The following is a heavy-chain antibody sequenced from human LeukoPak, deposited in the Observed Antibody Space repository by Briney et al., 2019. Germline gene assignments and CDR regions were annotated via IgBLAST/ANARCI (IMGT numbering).Heavy chain of an antibody. CDR3: ARSSVTTRPGYYYYMDV. V-gene: IGHV1-8*01. CDR1: GYTFTSYD. CDR2: MNPNSGNT. D-gene: IGHD4-17*01. J-gene: IGHJ6*03. Sequence: ASVKVSCKASGYTFTSYDINWVRQATGQGLEWMGWMNPNSGNTGYAQKFQGRVTMTRNTSISTAYMELSSLRSEDTAVYYCARSSVTTRPGYYYYMDVWGKGTTVTISS.